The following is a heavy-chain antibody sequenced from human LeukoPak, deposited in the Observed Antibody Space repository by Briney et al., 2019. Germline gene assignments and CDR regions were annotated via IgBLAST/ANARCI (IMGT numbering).Heavy chain of an antibody. V-gene: IGHV4-34*01. J-gene: IGHJ4*02. D-gene: IGHD1-26*01. Sequence: SETLSLNCAVYGGSFSGYYWSWIRQPPGKGLEWIGEINHSGSTNYNPSLKSRVTISVDTSKNQFSLKLSSVTAADTAVYYCARGSEGATLDYWGQGTLVTVSS. CDR1: GGSFSGYY. CDR2: INHSGST. CDR3: ARGSEGATLDY.